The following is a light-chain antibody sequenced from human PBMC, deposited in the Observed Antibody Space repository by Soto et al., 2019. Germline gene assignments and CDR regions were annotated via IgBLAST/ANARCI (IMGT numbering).Light chain of an antibody. CDR1: SSDVGGYNY. CDR2: DVS. CDR3: CSYTGSSTYVV. J-gene: IGLJ2*01. V-gene: IGLV2-14*01. Sequence: QSALTQPASVSGSPGQSITISCTGTSSDVGGYNYVSWYQQHPGKAPKLMIYDVSNRPSGVSNRFSGSKSANTASLTISGLQAEDEADDYCCSYTGSSTYVVFGGGTKVTVL.